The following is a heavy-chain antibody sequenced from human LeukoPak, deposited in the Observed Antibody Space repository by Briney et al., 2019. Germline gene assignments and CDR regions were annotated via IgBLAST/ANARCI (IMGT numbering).Heavy chain of an antibody. D-gene: IGHD5-18*01. V-gene: IGHV1-2*02. CDR1: GYTFTGYY. Sequence: ASVKVSCKASGYTFTGYYMHWVRQAPGQGLEWMGWINPNSGGTNYAQKFQGRVTMTRDTSISTAYMELSRLRSDDTAVYYCARWESNTAMVDDAFDTWGQGTMVTVSS. J-gene: IGHJ3*02. CDR2: INPNSGGT. CDR3: ARWESNTAMVDDAFDT.